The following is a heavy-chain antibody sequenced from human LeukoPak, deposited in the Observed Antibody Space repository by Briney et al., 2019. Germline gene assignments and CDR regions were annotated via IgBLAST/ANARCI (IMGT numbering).Heavy chain of an antibody. CDR2: MWYDGSNK. CDR3: ARGLPPVMKYYFDY. D-gene: IGHD4-11*01. V-gene: IGHV3-33*01. J-gene: IGHJ4*02. Sequence: PGGSLRLSCAASGFTFNSYGMRWVRQAPGKGLEWVAVMWYDGSNKYYADSVKGRFTISRDDSKNTLCLQMNSLRAEDTAMYYCARGLPPVMKYYFDYWGQGTLVTVSS. CDR1: GFTFNSYG.